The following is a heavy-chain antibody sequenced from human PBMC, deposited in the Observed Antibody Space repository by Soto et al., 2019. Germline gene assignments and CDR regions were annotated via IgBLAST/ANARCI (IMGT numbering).Heavy chain of an antibody. J-gene: IGHJ4*02. V-gene: IGHV2-26*01. CDR1: GFSLSNARMG. D-gene: IGHD2-8*01. CDR3: ARIRGAIRMAPHELDY. Sequence: SGPTLVNPTETLTLTCTVSGFSLSNARMGVSWIRQPPGKALEWLAHIFSNDEKSYSTSLKSRLTISKDTSKSQVVLTMTNMDPVDTATYYCARIRGAIRMAPHELDYWGQGTLVTVSS. CDR2: IFSNDEK.